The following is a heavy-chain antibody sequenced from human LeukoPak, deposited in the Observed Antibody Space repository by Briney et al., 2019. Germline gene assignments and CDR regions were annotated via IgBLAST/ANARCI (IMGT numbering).Heavy chain of an antibody. CDR1: GGSISSYY. D-gene: IGHD2-15*01. CDR2: IYYSGST. Sequence: PSETLSLTCTVSGGSISSYYRSWIRQPPGKGLEWIGYIYYSGSTNYNPSLKSRVTISVDTSKNQFSLKLSSVTAADTAVYYCARELGVAATPDAFDIWGQGTMVTVSS. CDR3: ARELGVAATPDAFDI. J-gene: IGHJ3*02. V-gene: IGHV4-59*01.